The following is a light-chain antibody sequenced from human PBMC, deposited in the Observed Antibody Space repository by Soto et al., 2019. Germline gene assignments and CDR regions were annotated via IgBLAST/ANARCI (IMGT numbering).Light chain of an antibody. V-gene: IGKV3-15*01. CDR3: QQYSKLPVT. Sequence: EMVMTQSPAILSVSPGESATLSCRASQSVNSNYLAWYQQHPGQPPRLLISGISTRATGIPARFSGSGSGTEFSLTISSLQSEDLAVYYCQQYSKLPVTFGQGTRLEIK. CDR1: QSVNSN. CDR2: GIS. J-gene: IGKJ5*01.